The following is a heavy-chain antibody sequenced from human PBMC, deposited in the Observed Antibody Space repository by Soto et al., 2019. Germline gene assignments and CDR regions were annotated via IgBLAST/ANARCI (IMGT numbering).Heavy chain of an antibody. Sequence: PSETLSLTCAVYGGSFSGYYWSWIRPPPGKGLEWIGEINHSGSTNYNPSLKSRVTISVDTSKNQFSLKLSSVTAADTAVYYCARGNRRRDIVVVVAAKYNWFDPWGQGTLVTVSS. CDR2: INHSGST. CDR1: GGSFSGYY. D-gene: IGHD2-15*01. J-gene: IGHJ5*02. CDR3: ARGNRRRDIVVVVAAKYNWFDP. V-gene: IGHV4-34*01.